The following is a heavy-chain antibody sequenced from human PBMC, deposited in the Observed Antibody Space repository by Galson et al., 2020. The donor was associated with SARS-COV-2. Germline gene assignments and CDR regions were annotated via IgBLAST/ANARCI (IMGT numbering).Heavy chain of an antibody. CDR3: ARETEMATFNYFDY. CDR2: NTGGT. J-gene: IGHJ4*02. Sequence: NTGGTNYAQKFQGWVTMTRDTSISTAYMALSRLKSDDTAVYYCARETEMATFNYFDYWGQGTLVTVSS. V-gene: IGHV1-2*04. D-gene: IGHD5-12*01.